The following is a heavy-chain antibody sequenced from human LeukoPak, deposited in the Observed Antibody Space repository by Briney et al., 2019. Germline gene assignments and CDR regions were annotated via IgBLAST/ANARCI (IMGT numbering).Heavy chain of an antibody. CDR1: GGSFSGYY. D-gene: IGHD6-13*01. CDR2: INHSGST. J-gene: IGHJ2*01. Sequence: SETLSLTCAVYGGSFSGYYWSWIRQPPGKGLEWIGEINHSGSTNYNPSPKSRVTISVDTSKNQFSLKLSSMTAADTAVYYCARGLRPKYSSSWNDYWYFDLWGRGTLVTVSS. CDR3: ARGLRPKYSSSWNDYWYFDL. V-gene: IGHV4-34*01.